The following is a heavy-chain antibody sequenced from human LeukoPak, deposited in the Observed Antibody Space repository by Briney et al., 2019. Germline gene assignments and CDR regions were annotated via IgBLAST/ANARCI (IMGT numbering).Heavy chain of an antibody. J-gene: IGHJ3*02. CDR1: GGSIGTYY. V-gene: IGHV4-59*08. CDR2: IYYSGTT. CDR3: ARHYYGGSGAFDI. D-gene: IGHD4-23*01. Sequence: SETLSLTCTVSGGSIGTYYWSWIRQPPGKGREGFGYIYYSGTTYYNPSLKSRVTMSVDTSKKQFSLTLSFVTAADTAIYYCARHYYGGSGAFDIWGQGTMVTVS.